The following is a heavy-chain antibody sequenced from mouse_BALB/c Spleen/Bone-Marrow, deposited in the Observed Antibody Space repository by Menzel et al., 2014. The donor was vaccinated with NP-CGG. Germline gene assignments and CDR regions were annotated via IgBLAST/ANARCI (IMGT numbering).Heavy chain of an antibody. D-gene: IGHD2-5*01. CDR2: IYPGDGDT. CDR3: ARSNYPYAMDY. CDR1: GYTFTGCW. V-gene: IGHV1-87*01. J-gene: IGHJ4*01. Sequence: VQLVESGAELARPGASVKLSCKAPGYTFTGCWVQWVKQRPGQGLEWIGTIYPGDGDTRYTQKFKGKATLTADKSSSTAYMQLSSLASEDSAVYYCARSNYPYAMDYWGQGTSVTVSS.